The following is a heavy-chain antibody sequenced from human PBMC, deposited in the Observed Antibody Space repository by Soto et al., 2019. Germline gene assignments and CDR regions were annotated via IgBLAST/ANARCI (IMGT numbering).Heavy chain of an antibody. CDR1: GGSFSGYY. CDR3: ARDKITGLFDY. CDR2: INHSGST. Sequence: QVPLQQWGAGLLKPSETLSLTCAVYGGSFSGYYWTWIRQPPGTGLEWIGEINHSGSTNYNPSPKSRVTISVDTSKNQFSLKLTSVTAADTAVYYCARDKITGLFDYWGQGTLVTVSS. V-gene: IGHV4-34*01. D-gene: IGHD2-8*02. J-gene: IGHJ4*02.